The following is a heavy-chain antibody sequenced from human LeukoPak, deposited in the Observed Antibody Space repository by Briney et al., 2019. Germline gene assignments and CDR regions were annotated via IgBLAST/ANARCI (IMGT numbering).Heavy chain of an antibody. V-gene: IGHV1-69*05. J-gene: IGHJ4*02. CDR3: TRVPYSGSYPNYFDY. CDR1: GGTFSSYA. Sequence: SVKVSCKASGGTFSSYAISWVRQAPGQGLEWMGRIIPIFGTANYAQKFQGRVTITTDESTSTAYMELSSLRSEDTAVYYCTRVPYSGSYPNYFDYWGQGTLVTVSS. CDR2: IIPIFGTA. D-gene: IGHD1-26*01.